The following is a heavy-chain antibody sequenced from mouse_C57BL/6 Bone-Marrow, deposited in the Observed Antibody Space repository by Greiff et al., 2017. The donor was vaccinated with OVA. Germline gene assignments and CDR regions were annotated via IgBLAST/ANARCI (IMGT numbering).Heavy chain of an antibody. D-gene: IGHD4-1*01. CDR3: ARWNWDFDWYFDV. Sequence: EVKVVESGPGLAKPSQTLSLTCSVTGYSITSDYWNWIRKFPGNKLEYMGYISYSGSTYYNPSLKSRISIIRDTSKNQYYLQLNSVTTEDTATYYCARWNWDFDWYFDVWGTGTTVTVSS. CDR1: GYSITSDY. J-gene: IGHJ1*03. V-gene: IGHV3-8*01. CDR2: ISYSGST.